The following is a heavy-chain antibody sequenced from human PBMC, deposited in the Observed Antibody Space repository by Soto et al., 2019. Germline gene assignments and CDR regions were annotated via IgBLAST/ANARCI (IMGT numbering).Heavy chain of an antibody. V-gene: IGHV1-18*01. J-gene: IGHJ6*02. CDR1: GYTFTSYG. CDR2: ISAYNGNT. CDR3: ARDLKNDFWSGYLNYYYYYGMDV. Sequence: QVPLVQSGAEVKKPGASVKVSCKASGYTFTSYGISWVRQAPGQGLEWMGWISAYNGNTNYAQKLQGRVTMTTDTSTSTAYMELRSLRSDDTAVYYCARDLKNDFWSGYLNYYYYYGMDVWGQGTTVTVSS. D-gene: IGHD3-3*01.